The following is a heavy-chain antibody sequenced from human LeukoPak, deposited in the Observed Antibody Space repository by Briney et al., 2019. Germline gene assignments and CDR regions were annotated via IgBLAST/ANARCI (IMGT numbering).Heavy chain of an antibody. CDR1: GFTFSSYA. CDR3: ARHSSGWYRYYFDY. D-gene: IGHD6-19*01. CDR2: ISGSGGST. Sequence: GGSLRLSCAASGFTFSSYAMSWVRQAPGKGLEWVSAISGSGGSTYYADSVKGRFTISRDNSKNTLYLQMNSLRAEDTAVYYCARHSSGWYRYYFDYWGQGTLVTVSS. V-gene: IGHV3-23*01. J-gene: IGHJ4*02.